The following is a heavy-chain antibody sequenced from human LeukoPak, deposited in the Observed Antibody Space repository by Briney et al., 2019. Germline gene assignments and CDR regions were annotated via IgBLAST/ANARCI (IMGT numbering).Heavy chain of an antibody. CDR1: GFTFSDYS. D-gene: IGHD3-10*01. J-gene: IGHJ3*02. V-gene: IGHV3-21*01. Sequence: PGGSLRLSCAASGFTFSDYSMNWVRQAPGKGLEWVSSISSSSSYIYYADSVKGRFTISRDNAKNSLYLQMNSLRAEDTAVYYCARDHYGSGSYYNYDAFDIWGQGTMVTVSS. CDR2: ISSSSSYI. CDR3: ARDHYGSGSYYNYDAFDI.